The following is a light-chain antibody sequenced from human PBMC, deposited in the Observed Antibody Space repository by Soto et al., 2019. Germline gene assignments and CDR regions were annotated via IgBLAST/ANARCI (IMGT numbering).Light chain of an antibody. CDR3: QQYNSYSWT. V-gene: IGKV1-5*03. J-gene: IGKJ1*01. CDR1: QSISSW. Sequence: DIQMTQYPSTLSASVADRVTITCRASQSISSWLAWYQQKPGKAPKLLIYKASSLESGVPSRFSGSGSGTEFTLTISSLQPDDFATYYCQQYNSYSWTFGQGTKV. CDR2: KAS.